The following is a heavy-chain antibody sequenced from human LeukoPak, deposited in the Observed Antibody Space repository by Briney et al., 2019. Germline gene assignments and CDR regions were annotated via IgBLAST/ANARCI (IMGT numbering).Heavy chain of an antibody. V-gene: IGHV3-66*01. J-gene: IGHJ4*02. CDR1: GFSVITCH. CDR3: AREGGAVAGARYYFDY. D-gene: IGHD6-19*01. CDR2: IYSGGST. Sequence: GSLSLYCAGSGFSVITCHMGRVRQAPGKGLEWVCVIYSGGSTYYADSVKGRINISRDNSKNTVYLQTNLMSADNTALYCWAREGGAVAGARYYFDYWGQGTLVTVSS.